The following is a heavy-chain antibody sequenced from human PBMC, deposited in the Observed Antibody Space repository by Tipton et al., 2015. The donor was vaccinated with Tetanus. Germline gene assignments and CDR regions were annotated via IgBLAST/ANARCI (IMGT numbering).Heavy chain of an antibody. V-gene: IGHV3-21*04. CDR1: GFTFSSHM. D-gene: IGHD4-17*01. J-gene: IGHJ4*02. CDR3: AKDQGPDYGDQLEY. CDR2: ISSTSSYI. Sequence: SLRLSCVASGFTFSSHMMNWVRQAPGKGLEWVSSISSTSSYIYYEDSMKGRFTISRDNAKNSVFLHMASLRAEDTAVYHCAKDQGPDYGDQLEYWGQGILVTVSS.